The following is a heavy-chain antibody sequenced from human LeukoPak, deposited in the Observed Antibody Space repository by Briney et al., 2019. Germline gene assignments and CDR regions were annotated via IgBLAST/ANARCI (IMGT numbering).Heavy chain of an antibody. D-gene: IGHD1-26*01. CDR2: IYTSGST. CDR1: GGSISSYY. CDR3: ARHQAQAIVGEAGFDY. Sequence: SETLSLTCTVSGGSISSYYWSWIRQPAGKGLEWIGRIYTSGSTNYNPSLKSRVTMSVDTSKNQFSLKLSSVTAADTAVYYCARHQAQAIVGEAGFDYWGQGTLVTVSS. V-gene: IGHV4-4*07. J-gene: IGHJ4*02.